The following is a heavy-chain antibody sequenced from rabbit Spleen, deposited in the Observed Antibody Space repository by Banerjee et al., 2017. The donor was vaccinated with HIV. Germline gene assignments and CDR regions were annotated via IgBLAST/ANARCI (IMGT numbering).Heavy chain of an antibody. D-gene: IGHD1-1*01. CDR1: GFDFSDYG. V-gene: IGHV1S47*01. J-gene: IGHJ4*01. CDR2: IEPIFGRT. CDR3: VRGASSSGAYIPYL. Sequence: QEQLVESGGGLVQPGGSLKLSCKASGFDFSDYGVSWVRQAPGKGLEWIGYIEPIFGRTYYASWVNGRFTISSHNAQNTLYLQLNSLTVADTATYFCVRGASSSGAYIPYLWGPGTLVTVS.